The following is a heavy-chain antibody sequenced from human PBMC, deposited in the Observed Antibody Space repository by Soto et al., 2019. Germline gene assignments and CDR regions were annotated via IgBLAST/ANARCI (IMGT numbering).Heavy chain of an antibody. CDR1: GFTFSSYE. J-gene: IGHJ4*02. CDR3: AIGGVRGALGY. V-gene: IGHV3-48*03. Sequence: EVQLVESGGGLVQPGGSLRLSCAASGFTFSSYEMNWVRQAPGKGLEWVSYISSSGSTIYYADSVKGRFTISRDNAKNSLYLQMNSLRAEDTAVYYCAIGGVRGALGYWGQGTLVTVSS. CDR2: ISSSGSTI. D-gene: IGHD3-10*01.